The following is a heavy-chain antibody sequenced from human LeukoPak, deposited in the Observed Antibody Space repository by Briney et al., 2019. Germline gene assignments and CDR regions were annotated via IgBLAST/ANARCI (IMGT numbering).Heavy chain of an antibody. D-gene: IGHD1-26*01. V-gene: IGHV1-69*13. CDR2: IIPIFGTA. Sequence: SVKVSCKASGGTFSSYAISWVRQAPGQGLEWMGGIIPIFGTANYAQKFQGRVTITADESTSTAYMELSSLRSEDAAVYYCARYGVGATGYYFDYWGQGTLVTVSS. J-gene: IGHJ4*02. CDR1: GGTFSSYA. CDR3: ARYGVGATGYYFDY.